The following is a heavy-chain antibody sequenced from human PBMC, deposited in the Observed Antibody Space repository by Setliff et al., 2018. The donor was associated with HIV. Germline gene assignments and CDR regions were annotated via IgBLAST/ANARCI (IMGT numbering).Heavy chain of an antibody. CDR3: ARDLPELTGRSFDP. J-gene: IGHJ5*02. V-gene: IGHV4-4*07. CDR1: GGSISGYF. Sequence: PSETLSLTCNVSGGSISGYFWTWIRQPAGKGLEWIGRIYTSGSTNYNPSLKSRLSMSIDTSKNHFSLRLTSVTAADTAVYYCARDLPELTGRSFDPWGQGTLVTVS. CDR2: IYTSGST. D-gene: IGHD7-27*01.